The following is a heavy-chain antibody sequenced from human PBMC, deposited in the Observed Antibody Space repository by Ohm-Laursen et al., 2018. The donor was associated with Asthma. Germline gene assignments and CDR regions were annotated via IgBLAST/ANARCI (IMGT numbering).Heavy chain of an antibody. Sequence: SDTLSLTCTVSGGSISSSSYYWGWIRQPPGKGLEWIGSIYYSGSTYYNPSLKSRVTISVDTSKNQFSLKLSSVTAADTAVYYCARGHQSAVAVFDYWGQGTLVTVSS. D-gene: IGHD6-19*01. V-gene: IGHV4-39*01. CDR3: ARGHQSAVAVFDY. CDR1: GGSISSSSYY. J-gene: IGHJ4*02. CDR2: IYYSGST.